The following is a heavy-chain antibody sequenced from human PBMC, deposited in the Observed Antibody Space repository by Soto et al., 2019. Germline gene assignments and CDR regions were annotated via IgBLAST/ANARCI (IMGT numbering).Heavy chain of an antibody. J-gene: IGHJ5*02. CDR1: GGSFSGYY. D-gene: IGHD2-2*01. Sequence: SETLSLTCADSGGSFSGYYWSWIRQPPGKGLEWIGEINHSGVTNYSPSLKSRVTISVDRSTKQFSLKLTSVTAADTAFYYCARAPTGEINSRYHAWFDLWGQGTLVTVSS. CDR3: ARAPTGEINSRYHAWFDL. V-gene: IGHV4-34*01. CDR2: INHSGVT.